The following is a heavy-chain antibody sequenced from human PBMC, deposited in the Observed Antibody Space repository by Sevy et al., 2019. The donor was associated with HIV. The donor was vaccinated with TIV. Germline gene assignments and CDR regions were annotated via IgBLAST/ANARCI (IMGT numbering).Heavy chain of an antibody. CDR2: ISSSDGTT. Sequence: GGSLRLSCAASGFPFSKYAMTWVRQAPGKGLEWVSIISSSDGTTYYADSVKGRFTISRDNSKNTLYLQMNSLRAEDTAIYYCAKDGGRVGTTYYYYGMDFWGQGTTVTVSS. CDR1: GFPFSKYA. J-gene: IGHJ6*02. CDR3: AKDGGRVGTTYYYYGMDF. D-gene: IGHD1-26*01. V-gene: IGHV3-23*01.